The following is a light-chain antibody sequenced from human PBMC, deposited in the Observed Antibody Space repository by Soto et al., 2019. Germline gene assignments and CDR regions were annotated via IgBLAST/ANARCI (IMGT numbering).Light chain of an antibody. V-gene: IGLV2-11*01. CDR2: DVS. Sequence: QSALTQPRSVSGSPGQSVTISCTGTSSDVGDYDFISWYQHHPGKAPKLVIYDVSKWPSGVPARFSGSKSGNTASLTSSGLQAEDEADYYCCSYAGSYTYVFGSGTKVTVL. CDR1: SSDVGDYDF. J-gene: IGLJ1*01. CDR3: CSYAGSYTYV.